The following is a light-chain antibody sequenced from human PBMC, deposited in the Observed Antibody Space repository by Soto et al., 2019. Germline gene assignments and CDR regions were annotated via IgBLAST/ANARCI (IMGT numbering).Light chain of an antibody. J-gene: IGKJ2*01. V-gene: IGKV3-20*01. CDR1: QSLDSNY. CDR2: GGS. CDR3: QQYGTSPLST. Sequence: EILLTQSPGTLSLSPGESATLSCRASQSLDSNYLAWYQQKPGQAPRLLIYGGSSRATGIPDRFTGGGSGTDFTLTISRLEPEDFAIYFCQQYGTSPLSTFGLGTKLEIK.